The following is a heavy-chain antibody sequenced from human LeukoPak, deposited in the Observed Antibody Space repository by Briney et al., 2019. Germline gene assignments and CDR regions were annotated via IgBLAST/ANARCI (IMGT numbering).Heavy chain of an antibody. CDR1: GFTFSSYA. V-gene: IGHV3-23*01. D-gene: IGHD3-22*01. J-gene: IGHJ4*02. CDR2: ISGSGGST. Sequence: GGSLRLSCAASGFTFSSYAMSWVRQAPGKGLEWVSAISGSGGSTYYADSVKGRFTISRDNSKNTLYLQMNSLRAEDTAVYYCAKDINYDCYDSSGYLDYWGQGTLVTVSS. CDR3: AKDINYDCYDSSGYLDY.